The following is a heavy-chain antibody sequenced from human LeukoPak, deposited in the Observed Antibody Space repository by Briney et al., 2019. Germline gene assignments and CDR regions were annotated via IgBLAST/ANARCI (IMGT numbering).Heavy chain of an antibody. CDR1: GYTFTSNY. V-gene: IGHV1-2*02. D-gene: IGHD6-6*01. J-gene: IGHJ4*02. Sequence: ASVKVSCKASGYTFTSNYMHWVRQAPGQGLEWMGWINPRSGGTNYAQKFQGRVTMTRDTSITTAYMELSRLRSDDTAVYYCARDHEGLRAYSSSRPFDYWGQGTLVTVPS. CDR3: ARDHEGLRAYSSSRPFDY. CDR2: INPRSGGT.